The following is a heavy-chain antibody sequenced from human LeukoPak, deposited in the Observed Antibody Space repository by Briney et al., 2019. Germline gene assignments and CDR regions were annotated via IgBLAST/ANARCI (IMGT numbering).Heavy chain of an antibody. D-gene: IGHD5-12*01. CDR1: GGSISGSSYY. Sequence: SETLSLTCTVSGGSISGSSYYWGWIRQPPGKGLEWIGSIYYSGSTYYNLSLKSRVTISVDTSKNQFSLKLNSVTAADTAVYYCVRHDGRGGATMGSLDSWGQGSLVTVSS. CDR3: VRHDGRGGATMGSLDS. J-gene: IGHJ4*02. V-gene: IGHV4-39*01. CDR2: IYYSGST.